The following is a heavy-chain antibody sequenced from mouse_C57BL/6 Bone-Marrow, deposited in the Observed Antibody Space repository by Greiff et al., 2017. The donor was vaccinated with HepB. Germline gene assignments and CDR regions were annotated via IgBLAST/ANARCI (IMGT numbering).Heavy chain of an antibody. D-gene: IGHD2-12*01. CDR2: IRLKSDNYAT. CDR3: TMYYSVYWYFDV. V-gene: IGHV6-3*01. Sequence: EVKVVESGGGLVQPGGSMKLSCVASGFTFSNYWMNWVRQSPEKGLEWVAQIRLKSDNYATHYAESVKGRFTISRDDSKSSVYLQMNNLRAEDTGIYYCTMYYSVYWYFDVWGTGTTVTVSS. CDR1: GFTFSNYW. J-gene: IGHJ1*03.